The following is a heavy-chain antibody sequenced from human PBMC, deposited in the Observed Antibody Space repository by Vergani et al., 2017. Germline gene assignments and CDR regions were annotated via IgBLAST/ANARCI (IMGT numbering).Heavy chain of an antibody. J-gene: IGHJ4*02. D-gene: IGHD1-1*01. CDR3: ARATGTRGGDY. CDR2: IYYSGST. CDR1: GRSISSYY. Sequence: QVQLQESGPGLVKPSETLSLTCTVSGRSISSYYWSWIRQPPGKGLEWIGYIYYSGSTNYNPSLKSRVTISVDTSKNQFSLKLSSVTAADTAVYYCARATGTRGGDYWGQGTLVTVSS. V-gene: IGHV4-59*01.